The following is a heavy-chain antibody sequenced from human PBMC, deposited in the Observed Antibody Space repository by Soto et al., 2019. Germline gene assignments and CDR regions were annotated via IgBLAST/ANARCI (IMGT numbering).Heavy chain of an antibody. CDR2: ISGSGGST. Sequence: GGSLGLSCAASGFTFSSYAMSWVRQAPGKGLEWVSAISGSGGSTYHADSVKGRFTISRDNSKNTLYLQMNSLRAEDTAVYYCAKAADRDYYYYDMDVWGQGTRVTVCS. J-gene: IGHJ6*02. CDR1: GFTFSSYA. V-gene: IGHV3-23*01. CDR3: AKAADRDYYYYDMDV.